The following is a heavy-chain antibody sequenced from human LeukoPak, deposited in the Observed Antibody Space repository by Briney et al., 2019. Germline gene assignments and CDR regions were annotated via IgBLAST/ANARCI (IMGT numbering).Heavy chain of an antibody. V-gene: IGHV4-4*07. CDR3: ARVGYSYGYGY. D-gene: IGHD5-18*01. Sequence: SETLSLTCTVSGDSISSYYWSWIRQPAGKGLEWIGRVYTTGSTNYNPSLKSRVSMSVDTSNNQFSLNLNSVTAADTAVYYCARVGYSYGYGYWGQGTLVTVSS. J-gene: IGHJ4*02. CDR2: VYTTGST. CDR1: GDSISSYY.